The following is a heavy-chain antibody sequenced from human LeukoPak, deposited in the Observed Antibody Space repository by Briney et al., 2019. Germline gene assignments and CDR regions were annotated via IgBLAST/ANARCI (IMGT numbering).Heavy chain of an antibody. CDR2: IRYDGSDK. J-gene: IGHJ4*02. Sequence: GGSLRLSCAASGFIFNNYDMHWVRQAPGKGLEWVAFIRYDGSDKYHADSVKGRFTISRDNSKNTLYLHMNSLRAEDTAVYYCARAGEMDGGNSVGFDYWGQGTLVTVSS. D-gene: IGHD4-23*01. V-gene: IGHV3-30*02. CDR1: GFIFNNYD. CDR3: ARAGEMDGGNSVGFDY.